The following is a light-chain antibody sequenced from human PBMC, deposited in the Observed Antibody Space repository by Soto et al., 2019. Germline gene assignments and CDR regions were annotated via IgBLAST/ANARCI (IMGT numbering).Light chain of an antibody. Sequence: DIQMTQSPPTLSASVGDRVTITCRASESISYWLAWYQQKPGKAPKFLIYDASSLKSGVPSRFSGSGSGTEFTLTISSLQPDDFATYYCQQYNGLSYTFGQGTKLES. J-gene: IGKJ2*01. CDR3: QQYNGLSYT. CDR2: DAS. V-gene: IGKV1-5*01. CDR1: ESISYW.